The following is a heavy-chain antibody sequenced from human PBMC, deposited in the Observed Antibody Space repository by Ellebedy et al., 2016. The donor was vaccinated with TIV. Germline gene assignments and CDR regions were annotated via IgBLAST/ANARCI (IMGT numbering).Heavy chain of an antibody. CDR3: ASADTPDAFDI. J-gene: IGHJ3*02. CDR1: DGSISSYY. D-gene: IGHD2-2*02. Sequence: MPSETLSLTCTISDGSISSYYWSWIRQSPGKGLEWIGSIRYSGTTHYNPSLKSRVTTSIDMSKNQFSLKLNSVTAADTAVYYCASADTPDAFDIWGQGTMVTVSS. V-gene: IGHV4-59*01. CDR2: IRYSGTT.